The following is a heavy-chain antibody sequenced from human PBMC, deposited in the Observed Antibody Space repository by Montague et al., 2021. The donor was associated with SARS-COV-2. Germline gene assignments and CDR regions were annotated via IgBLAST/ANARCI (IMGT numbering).Heavy chain of an antibody. D-gene: IGHD3-9*01. CDR3: ARDWWNGDWLFGLYYYYGMDV. Sequence: SRRLSCAASGFTFSSYGMHWVRQAPGKGLEWVAVIWYDGSNKYYADSAKGRFTISRDNSKNTLYLQMNSLRAEDTAVYYCARDWWNGDWLFGLYYYYGMDVWGQGTTVTVSS. CDR1: GFTFSSYG. CDR2: IWYDGSNK. V-gene: IGHV3-33*01. J-gene: IGHJ6*02.